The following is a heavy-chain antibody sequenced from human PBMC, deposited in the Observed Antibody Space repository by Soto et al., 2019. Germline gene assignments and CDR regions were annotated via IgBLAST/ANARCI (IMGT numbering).Heavy chain of an antibody. CDR1: GFTFEAYW. D-gene: IGHD4-17*01. CDR3: VTVVNIGDYPPPRGGEHCRY. V-gene: IGHV3-7*01. CDR2: IKYDGSDK. Sequence: EVRLVDSGGDLVRPGASLRLSCVASGFTFEAYWMGWVRRAPGKGLEGVANIKYDGSDKFYLDSVKGRFTISRENPKNSLFLQMSSLRAEDTGVYYCVTVVNIGDYPPPRGGEHCRYWGQGTQVTVSS. J-gene: IGHJ4*02.